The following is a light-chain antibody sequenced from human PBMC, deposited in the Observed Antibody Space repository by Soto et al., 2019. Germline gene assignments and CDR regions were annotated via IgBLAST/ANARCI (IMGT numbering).Light chain of an antibody. V-gene: IGKV1-39*01. CDR2: AAS. Sequence: DIHMTQSPSSLSASVGDRVTITCRASQSISSYLNWYQQKPGKAPKLLIYAASSLQSGVPSRFSGSGSGTDFTLTISSLQPEDFATYYCQQSYSTPPTLGQGTKVDIK. CDR3: QQSYSTPPT. CDR1: QSISSY. J-gene: IGKJ1*01.